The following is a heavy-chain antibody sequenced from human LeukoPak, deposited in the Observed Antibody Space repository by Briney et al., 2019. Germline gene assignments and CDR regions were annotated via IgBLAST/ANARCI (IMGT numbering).Heavy chain of an antibody. CDR1: GFTFSSYE. CDR2: TSSSGSTI. J-gene: IGHJ4*02. Sequence: GGSLRLSCAASGFTFSSYEMNWVRQAPGKGLEWVSYTSSSGSTIYYADSVKGRFTISRDNAKNSLYLQMNSLRAEDTAVYYCAREEGVTIFGPDYWGQGTLVTVSS. CDR3: AREEGVTIFGPDY. D-gene: IGHD3-9*01. V-gene: IGHV3-48*03.